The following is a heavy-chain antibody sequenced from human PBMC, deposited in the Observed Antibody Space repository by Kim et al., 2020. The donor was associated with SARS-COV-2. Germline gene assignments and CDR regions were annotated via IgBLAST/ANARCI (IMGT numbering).Heavy chain of an antibody. D-gene: IGHD3-3*01. CDR3: ATGSITIFGGVPRYGMDV. J-gene: IGHJ6*02. Sequence: ASVKVSCKVSGYTLTELSMHWVRQAPGKGLEWMGGFDPEDGETIYAQKFQGRVTMTEDTSTDTAYMELSSLRSEDTAVYYCATGSITIFGGVPRYGMDVWGQGTTVTVSS. CDR2: FDPEDGET. CDR1: GYTLTELS. V-gene: IGHV1-24*01.